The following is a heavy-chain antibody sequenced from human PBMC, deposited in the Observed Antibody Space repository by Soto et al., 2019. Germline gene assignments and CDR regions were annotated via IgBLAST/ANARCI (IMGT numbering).Heavy chain of an antibody. CDR3: AKGSSGTYYTDLEY. V-gene: IGHV3-30*18. CDR2: ISYDGSDK. D-gene: IGHD1-26*01. Sequence: PGGSLRLSCAASGFTFSTHGMYLVRQAPGKGLEWVAVISYDGSDKYYADSVKGRFTISRDNSKNTLYMQMNSLRAEDTAVYYCAKGSSGTYYTDLEYWGQGTMVTVSS. J-gene: IGHJ4*02. CDR1: GFTFSTHG.